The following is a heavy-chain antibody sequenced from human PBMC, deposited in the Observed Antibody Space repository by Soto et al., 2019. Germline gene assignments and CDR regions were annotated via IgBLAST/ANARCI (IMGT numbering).Heavy chain of an antibody. CDR1: GFTFSSYD. CDR3: ARDHGTSASGVLIEATDY. Sequence: PGGSLRLSCAASGFTFSSYDMHWVRQATGKGLEWVSAIGTAGDTYYPDSVKGRFTISRDNTKNTLYLQINSLRAEDTAVYDCARDHGTSASGVLIEATDYWGLGTLVTVSS. V-gene: IGHV3-13*04. J-gene: IGHJ4*02. CDR2: IGTAGDT. D-gene: IGHD3-3*01.